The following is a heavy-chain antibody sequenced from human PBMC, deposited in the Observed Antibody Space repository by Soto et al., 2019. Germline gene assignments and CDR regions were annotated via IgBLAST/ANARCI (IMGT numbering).Heavy chain of an antibody. CDR3: ARAAGAAAGTLNY. CDR1: GYTFTSYA. CDR2: INAGNGNT. J-gene: IGHJ4*02. D-gene: IGHD6-13*01. Sequence: QVQLVQFGAEVKKPGASVKVSCKASGYTFTSYAMHWVRQAPGQRLEWMGWINAGNGNTKYSQKFQGRVTITRDTSASTAYMELSSLRSEDTAVYYCARAAGAAAGTLNYWGQGTLVTVSS. V-gene: IGHV1-3*01.